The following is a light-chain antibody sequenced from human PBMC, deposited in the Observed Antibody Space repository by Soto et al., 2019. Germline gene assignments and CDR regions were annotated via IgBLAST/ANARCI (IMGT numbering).Light chain of an antibody. CDR1: SSNIGAVSA. V-gene: IGLV1-40*01. Sequence: QSVLTQPPSVSGAPGQRVIISCTGSSSNIGAVSAVHWYQQLPGKAPKLLIYGDNNRPSGVPDRFSGSKSGTSASLAITGLQAEDEADYYCQSYDTSLSGRVFGGGTKLTVL. J-gene: IGLJ3*02. CDR3: QSYDTSLSGRV. CDR2: GDN.